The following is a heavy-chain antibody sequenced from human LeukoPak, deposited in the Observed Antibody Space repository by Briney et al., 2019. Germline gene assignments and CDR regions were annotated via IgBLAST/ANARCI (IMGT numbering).Heavy chain of an antibody. J-gene: IGHJ5*02. V-gene: IGHV4-61*01. CDR3: AKDRDYDILTGHKFDP. CDR2: IYYSGST. D-gene: IGHD3-9*01. CDR1: GGSVSSGSYY. Sequence: SETLSLTCTVSGGSVSSGSYYWSWIRQPPGKGLEWIGYIYYSGSTNYNPSLKSRVTISVDTSRNQFSLKLSSVTAADTAVYYCAKDRDYDILTGHKFDPWGQGTLVTVSS.